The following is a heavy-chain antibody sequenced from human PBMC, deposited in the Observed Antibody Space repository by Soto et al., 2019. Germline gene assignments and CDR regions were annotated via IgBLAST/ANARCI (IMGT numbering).Heavy chain of an antibody. D-gene: IGHD3-10*01. V-gene: IGHV4-4*02. CDR3: ARASASSMLRGVILN. J-gene: IGHJ1*01. Sequence: SEALSLTATFSGGSIASDNWWPWIRQPPGRGLEWIGEMYHSGITNYSPSLKSRVTILIDESTTQFSLQLTSVTAADTARYYCARASASSMLRGVILNWGQGTLVTVSS. CDR2: MYHSGIT. CDR1: GGSIASDNW.